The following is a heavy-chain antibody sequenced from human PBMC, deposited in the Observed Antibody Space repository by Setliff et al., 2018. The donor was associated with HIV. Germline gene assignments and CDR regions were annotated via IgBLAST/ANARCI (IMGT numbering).Heavy chain of an antibody. CDR3: AREHDSLTGKSYYYYYYMDV. Sequence: ASVKVSCKASGYTFTTYAIHWVRQAPGQRLEFMGWINAGNGNTKYSQRFQGRVTITIDTSASTAYMELSSLRSEDTAVYYCAREHDSLTGKSYYYYYYMDVWGKGTTVTVSS. CDR1: GYTFTTYA. V-gene: IGHV1-3*01. J-gene: IGHJ6*03. D-gene: IGHD3-9*01. CDR2: INAGNGNT.